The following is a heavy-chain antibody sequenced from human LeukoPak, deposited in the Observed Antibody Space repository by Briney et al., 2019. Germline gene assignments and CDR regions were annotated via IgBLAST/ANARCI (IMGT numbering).Heavy chain of an antibody. V-gene: IGHV3-9*01. D-gene: IGHD6-13*01. J-gene: IGHJ4*02. Sequence: PGGSLRLSCAASGFTFDDYAMHWVRQAPGKGLEWVSGISWNSGSIGYADSVKGRFTISRDNAKNSLYLQMNSLRAEDTASYYCAKGIAAAGTDPHFDYWGQGTLVTVSS. CDR2: ISWNSGSI. CDR1: GFTFDDYA. CDR3: AKGIAAAGTDPHFDY.